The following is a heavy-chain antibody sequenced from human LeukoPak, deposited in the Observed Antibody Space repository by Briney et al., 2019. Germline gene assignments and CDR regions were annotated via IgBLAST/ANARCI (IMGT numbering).Heavy chain of an antibody. CDR2: ISGSGGST. CDR1: GFIFSSYA. CDR3: AKGSSSGWSGDYFDY. V-gene: IGHV3-23*01. J-gene: IGHJ4*02. Sequence: GRSLRLSCEATGFIFSSYAMHWVRQAPGKGLEWVSTISGSGGSTYYADSVKGRFTISRDNSKNTLSLQMSSLRVEDTAVYYCAKGSSSGWSGDYFDYWGQGTLVTVSS. D-gene: IGHD6-19*01.